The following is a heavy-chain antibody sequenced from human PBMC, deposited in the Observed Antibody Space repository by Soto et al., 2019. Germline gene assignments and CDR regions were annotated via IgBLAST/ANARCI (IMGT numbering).Heavy chain of an antibody. D-gene: IGHD3-22*01. J-gene: IGHJ5*02. V-gene: IGHV1-69*13. Sequence: SVKVSCKASVGTFSSYAISWVRQAPGQGLEWMGGIIPIFGTANYAQKFQGRVTITADESTSTAYMELSSLRSEDTAVYYCARGSDYDSSGYYYSWFAPWGQGTLVTVSS. CDR3: ARGSDYDSSGYYYSWFAP. CDR1: VGTFSSYA. CDR2: IIPIFGTA.